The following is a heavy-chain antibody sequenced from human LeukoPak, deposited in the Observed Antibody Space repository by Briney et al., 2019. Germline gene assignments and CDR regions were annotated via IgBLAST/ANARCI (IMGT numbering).Heavy chain of an antibody. CDR3: ARDQGGGDDFWSGYNYFDY. J-gene: IGHJ4*02. CDR1: GFTFSSYS. V-gene: IGHV3-21*01. Sequence: GGSLRLSCAASGFTFSSYSMNWVRQAPGKGLEWVSSISASSSYIYYADSVKGRFTISRDNAKNSLYLQMYSLRAEDTAVYYCARDQGGGDDFWSGYNYFDYWGQGTLVTVSS. CDR2: ISASSSYI. D-gene: IGHD3-3*01.